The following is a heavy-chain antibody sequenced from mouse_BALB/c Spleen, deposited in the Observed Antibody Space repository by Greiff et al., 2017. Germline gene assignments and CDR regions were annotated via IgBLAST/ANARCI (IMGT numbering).Heavy chain of an antibody. J-gene: IGHJ3*01. Sequence: QVQLKESGPGLVAPSQSLSITCTVSGFSLTSYGVHWVRQPPGKGLEWLGVIWGGSTNYNSALMSRLSISKDNSKSQVFLKMNSLQTDDTAMYYCAREVVTTATAWFAYWGQGTLVTVSA. CDR2: IWGGST. CDR3: AREVVTTATAWFAY. CDR1: GFSLTSYG. V-gene: IGHV2-9*02. D-gene: IGHD1-2*01.